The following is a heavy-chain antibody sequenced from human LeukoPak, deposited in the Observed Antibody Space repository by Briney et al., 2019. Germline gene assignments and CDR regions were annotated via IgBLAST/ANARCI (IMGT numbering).Heavy chain of an antibody. CDR3: ATNLLGLWFGDMSHPP. V-gene: IGHV1-24*01. D-gene: IGHD3-10*01. Sequence: ASVKVSCKVSRYTLTELSMHWVRQAPGKGLEWMGGFDPEDGETIYAQKFQGRVTMTEDTSTDTAYMELSSLRSEDTAVYYCATNLLGLWFGDMSHPPWGQGTLVTVSS. J-gene: IGHJ4*02. CDR1: RYTLTELS. CDR2: FDPEDGET.